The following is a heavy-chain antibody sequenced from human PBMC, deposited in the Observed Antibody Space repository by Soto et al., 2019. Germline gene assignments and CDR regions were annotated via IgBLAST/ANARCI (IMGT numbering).Heavy chain of an antibody. CDR3: AHRVYARPSSWDVGFFDC. V-gene: IGHV2-5*02. J-gene: IGHJ4*02. D-gene: IGHD2-8*01. CDR1: GFSLSTSGVG. Sequence: QITLKESGPTLVTPTQTLTLTCTFSGFSLSTSGVGVGWIRQPPGKALEYLALIYWDDDKRYSPSLKSRLSVTQDXXRXQXVLTMTNMAPADTGPYYCAHRVYARPSSWDVGFFDCWGQGALVTVSS. CDR2: IYWDDDK.